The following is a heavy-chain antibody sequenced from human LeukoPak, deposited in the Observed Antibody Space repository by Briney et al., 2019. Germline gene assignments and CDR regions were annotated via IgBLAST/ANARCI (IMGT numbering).Heavy chain of an antibody. CDR3: ARGLLKGQLHLGYSYYMDV. D-gene: IGHD2-2*01. CDR2: IYYSEST. J-gene: IGHJ6*03. Sequence: NPSETLSLTCTVSGDSISSYYWSWIRQPPGKGLEWIEYIYYSESTYYNPSLKSRVTTSVDTSKNQFSLKLTSVTAADTAVYYCARGLLKGQLHLGYSYYMDVWGKGTTITVSS. CDR1: GDSISSYY. V-gene: IGHV4-59*13.